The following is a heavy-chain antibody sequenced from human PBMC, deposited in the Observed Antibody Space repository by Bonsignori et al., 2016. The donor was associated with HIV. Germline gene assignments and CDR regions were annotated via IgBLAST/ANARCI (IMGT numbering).Heavy chain of an antibody. V-gene: IGHV3-7*04. Sequence: GGSLRLSCAASGFTFSSYWMSWVRQAPGKGLEWVANIKQDGSEKYYVDSVKGRFTISRDNAKNSLYLQMNSLRAEDTAVYYCARGYSSSWSAEYFQHWGQGTLVTVSS. CDR1: GFTFSSYW. J-gene: IGHJ1*01. CDR3: ARGYSSSWSAEYFQH. CDR2: IKQDGSEK. D-gene: IGHD6-13*01.